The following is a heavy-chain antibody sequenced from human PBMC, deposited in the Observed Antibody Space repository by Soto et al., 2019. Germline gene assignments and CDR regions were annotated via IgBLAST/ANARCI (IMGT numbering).Heavy chain of an antibody. D-gene: IGHD3-22*01. V-gene: IGHV3-21*01. CDR2: ISSSSSYI. J-gene: IGHJ6*02. CDR1: GFTFSSYS. CDR3: ARAYYYDSSGYKGYYYYYGMDV. Sequence: EVQLVESGGGLVKPGGSLRLSCAASGFTFSSYSMNWVRQAPGKGLEWVSSISSSSSYIYYADSVKGRITISRDNAKNSLYLQMNSLRAEDTAVYYCARAYYYDSSGYKGYYYYYGMDVWGQGTTVTVSS.